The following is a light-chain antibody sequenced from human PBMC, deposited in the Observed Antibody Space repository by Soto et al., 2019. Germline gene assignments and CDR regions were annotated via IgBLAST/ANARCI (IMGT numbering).Light chain of an antibody. CDR2: AAF. V-gene: IGKV1-39*01. J-gene: IGKJ4*01. CDR3: QQSYSIPPFT. Sequence: DIQMTQSPPSLSASVGDRVTITCRASQSISMYLNWYQHKPGKAPKLLIYAAFNLQSGVPSRFSGSGSGTDFTLIINGLQPEYFATYYCQQSYSIPPFTFGGGTMVEIK. CDR1: QSISMY.